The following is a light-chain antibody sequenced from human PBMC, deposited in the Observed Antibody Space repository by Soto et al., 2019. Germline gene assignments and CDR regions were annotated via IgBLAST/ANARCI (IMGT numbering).Light chain of an antibody. CDR1: QSISDW. Sequence: DIQMTQSPSTLSASVGDRVTITCRASQSISDWLAWYQQKPGKAPKLLIFDASSLKSGVPSRFSGSRSGTEFTLTISSLQPDDFATYYCQQYNSYSWTLGQGTKVDIK. V-gene: IGKV1-5*01. J-gene: IGKJ1*01. CDR3: QQYNSYSWT. CDR2: DAS.